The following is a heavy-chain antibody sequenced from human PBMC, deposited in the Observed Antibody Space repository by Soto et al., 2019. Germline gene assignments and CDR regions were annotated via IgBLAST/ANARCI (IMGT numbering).Heavy chain of an antibody. V-gene: IGHV1-24*01. CDR1: GYTLTELS. D-gene: IGHD3-22*01. CDR2: FDPEDGET. CDR3: ATSPRITMIVVALTDY. J-gene: IGHJ4*02. Sequence: ASVKVSCKVSGYTLTELSMHWVRQAPGKGLEWMGGFDPEDGETIYAQKFQGRVTMTEDTSTDTAYMELSSLRSEDTAVYYCATSPRITMIVVALTDYWGQGTLVTVSS.